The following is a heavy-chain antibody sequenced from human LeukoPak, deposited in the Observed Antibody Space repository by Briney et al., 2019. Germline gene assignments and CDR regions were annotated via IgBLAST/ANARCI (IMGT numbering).Heavy chain of an antibody. Sequence: GGSLRLSCAASGFTFSGSAFSWVRQASGKGLEWVGRIRSKADNYATTYAASVKGRFTISRDDSKNTAYLQINSLKTEDTAVYYCTRLRAANTESYLYYYHGMDVWGQGTTVTVSS. J-gene: IGHJ6*02. D-gene: IGHD1-26*01. CDR3: TRLRAANTESYLYYYHGMDV. CDR2: IRSKADNYAT. V-gene: IGHV3-73*01. CDR1: GFTFSGSA.